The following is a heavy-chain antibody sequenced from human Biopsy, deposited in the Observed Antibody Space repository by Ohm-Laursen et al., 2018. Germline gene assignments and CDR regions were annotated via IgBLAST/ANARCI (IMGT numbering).Heavy chain of an antibody. J-gene: IGHJ6*02. V-gene: IGHV4-59*12. CDR3: ARATNSTGWPYYYFYGMDV. D-gene: IGHD2/OR15-2a*01. CDR1: SGTISSDS. CDR2: IDYSRST. Sequence: TLSLTCSVSSGTISSDSWIRIPQTPGKGLEWIGYIDYSRSTNYTPSLKSRVTISVDTSKNQFPLRLNSVTAADTAVYYCARATNSTGWPYYYFYGMDVWGQGTTVTVSS.